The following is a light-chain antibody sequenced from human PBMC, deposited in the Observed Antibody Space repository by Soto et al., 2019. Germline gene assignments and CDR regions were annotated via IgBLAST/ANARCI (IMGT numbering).Light chain of an antibody. V-gene: IGKV1-5*01. J-gene: IGKJ1*01. Sequence: GDRVTITCRASQSISSWLAWYQQRPGKSPKLLIYDASSLQSWVPSRFSGSGSGTEFTLTISSLQPDDFATYYCQQYNSDSPAFGQGTKVEIK. CDR1: QSISSW. CDR3: QQYNSDSPA. CDR2: DAS.